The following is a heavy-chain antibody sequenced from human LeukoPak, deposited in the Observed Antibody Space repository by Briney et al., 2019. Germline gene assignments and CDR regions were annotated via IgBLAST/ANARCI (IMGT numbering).Heavy chain of an antibody. CDR2: IKEDGSEK. D-gene: IGHD4-23*01. J-gene: IGHJ4*02. CDR3: ARQTTEETRDLLDC. CDR1: GFIFSNYW. V-gene: IGHV3-7*01. Sequence: AGGSLRLSCAASGFIFSNYWMSWVRQAPGTGLEWVATIKEDGSEKYYVDSVKGRFTISRDSAKNSLSLQMNSLRAADTAVYYCARQTTEETRDLLDCWGQGTLVTVSS.